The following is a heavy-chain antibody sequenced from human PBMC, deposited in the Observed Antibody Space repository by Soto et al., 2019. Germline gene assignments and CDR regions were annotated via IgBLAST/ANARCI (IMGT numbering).Heavy chain of an antibody. J-gene: IGHJ4*01. V-gene: IGHV3-64D*06. CDR2: ITSDGDST. Sequence: GALRLSCSVSGFTFSNYAMHWVRQAPGKGLEYVSGITSDGDSTWHADSVKDRFTISRDNSKNTLFLQMSSLRVEDTAIYFCVKGNQLLRYYFEFWGPGTLVTVSS. CDR1: GFTFSNYA. CDR3: VKGNQLLRYYFEF. D-gene: IGHD2-15*01.